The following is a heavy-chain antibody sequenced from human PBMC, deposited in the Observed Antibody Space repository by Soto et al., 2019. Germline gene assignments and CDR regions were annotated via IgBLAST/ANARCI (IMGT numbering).Heavy chain of an antibody. CDR3: TKGVIYCGGDCYPREDAFDM. J-gene: IGHJ3*02. CDR1: GFTFSSYV. D-gene: IGHD2-21*02. CDR2: ISGMGGST. V-gene: IGHV3-23*01. Sequence: GGSLRLSCAASGFTFSSYVMNWVRQAPGKGLEWVSAISGMGGSTYYADSVKGRFTISIDNSKHTLFLQMNSLTAEDTAVYYCTKGVIYCGGDCYPREDAFDMWGQVTMVTGS.